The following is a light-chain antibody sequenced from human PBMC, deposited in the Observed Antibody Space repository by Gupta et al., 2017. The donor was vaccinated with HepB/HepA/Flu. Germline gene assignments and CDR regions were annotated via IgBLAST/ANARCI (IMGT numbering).Light chain of an antibody. Sequence: EVVWSQSPVTLSLAPRERAALSCRASRAITNNYFAWHHQKPGQAPRLLIYGASSRATGIPDRFSGSGSGTDFTLVISRVEPEDSGVYYCQQYGIEPCTFGQGTQVEIK. CDR1: RAITNNY. V-gene: IGKV3-20*01. CDR3: QQYGIEPCT. J-gene: IGKJ1*01. CDR2: GAS.